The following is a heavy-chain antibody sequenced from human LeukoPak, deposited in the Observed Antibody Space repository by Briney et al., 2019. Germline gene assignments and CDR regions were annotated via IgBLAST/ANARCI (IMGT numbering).Heavy chain of an antibody. J-gene: IGHJ4*02. Sequence: PSETLFLTCTVSGYSISSGYYWGWIRQPPGKGLEWIGSGSTYYNPSLKSRVTISVDTPKNQFSLRLSSVTAADTAVYYCAMVGPAFDYWGQGTLVTVSS. CDR2: SGST. V-gene: IGHV4-38-2*02. CDR1: GYSISSGYY. CDR3: AMVGPAFDY.